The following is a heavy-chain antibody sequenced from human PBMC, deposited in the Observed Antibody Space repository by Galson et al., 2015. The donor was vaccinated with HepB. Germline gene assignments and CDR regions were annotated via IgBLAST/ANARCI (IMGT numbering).Heavy chain of an antibody. CDR3: ARLYSSGWYASDY. CDR2: ISYDGSNK. D-gene: IGHD6-19*01. CDR1: GFTFSGYA. J-gene: IGHJ4*02. Sequence: SLRLSCAASGFTFSGYALHWVRQAPGKGLEWVAIISYDGSNKYYADSVKGRFTISRDNSKNTLYLQMNSLRAEDTAVYYCARLYSSGWYASDYWGQGTLVTVSS. V-gene: IGHV3-30-3*01.